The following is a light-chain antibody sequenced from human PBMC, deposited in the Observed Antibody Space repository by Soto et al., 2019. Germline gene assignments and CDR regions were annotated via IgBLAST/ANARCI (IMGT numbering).Light chain of an antibody. Sequence: EIVLTQFPATLSLSLGERATLSCKASQSVSNYVGWYQQKPGQAPRLLISEASDRATGIPARFSGSGSGTDFTLTISSLEPEAFAVYHCQHRGTFGQGTRLEIK. J-gene: IGKJ5*01. V-gene: IGKV3-11*01. CDR3: QHRGT. CDR2: EAS. CDR1: QSVSNY.